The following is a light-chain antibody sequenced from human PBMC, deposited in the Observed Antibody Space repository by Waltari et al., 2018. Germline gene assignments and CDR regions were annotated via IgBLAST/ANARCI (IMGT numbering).Light chain of an antibody. J-gene: IGLJ2*01. CDR1: SPNIRPGYD. CDR2: GNS. V-gene: IGLV1-40*01. Sequence: QSGLTQPPSVYGAPGQRVPIPCTGRSPNIRPGYDVPWYQLLPGTAPKLLIHGNSNRPSGVPDRFSGSKSGTSASLAITGLQAEDEAGYYCQSYDSSLSGSVFGGGTKLTVL. CDR3: QSYDSSLSGSV.